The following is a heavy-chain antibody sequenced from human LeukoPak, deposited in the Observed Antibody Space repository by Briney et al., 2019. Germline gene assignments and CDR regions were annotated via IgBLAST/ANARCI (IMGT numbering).Heavy chain of an antibody. CDR2: FSTSSSHI. V-gene: IGHV3-21*01. CDR1: GFTFSSYS. J-gene: IGHJ6*03. Sequence: GGSLRLSCAASGFTFSSYSMNWVRQAPGKGLEWVSYFSTSSSHIYYADSVKGRFTISRDNAKNSLYLQMNSLRAEDTAVYYCARAFCSSTSCYDVPGRAGYYYYMDVWGKGTTVTVSS. D-gene: IGHD2-2*01. CDR3: ARAFCSSTSCYDVPGRAGYYYYMDV.